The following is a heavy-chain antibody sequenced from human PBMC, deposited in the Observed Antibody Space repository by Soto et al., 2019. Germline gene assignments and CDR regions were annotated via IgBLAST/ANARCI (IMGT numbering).Heavy chain of an antibody. CDR3: ARVRQGSSANSCYFDP. D-gene: IGHD2-15*01. CDR2: VHISGHS. V-gene: IGHV4-4*02. Sequence: QVHLQESGPGRVAPSGTLSLTCTLSGGSVRAPDWWNWVRQSPDKGLEWIADVHISGHSNHNPSLRSRLSVSIDSSKNPFYLNLNSVTAADTAMYYCARVRQGSSANSCYFDPWGQGTKVTISS. CDR1: GGSVRAPDW. J-gene: IGHJ5*01.